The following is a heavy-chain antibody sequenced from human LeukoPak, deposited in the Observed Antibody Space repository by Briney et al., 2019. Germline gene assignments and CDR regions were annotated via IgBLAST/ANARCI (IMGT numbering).Heavy chain of an antibody. CDR2: ISGSGGST. V-gene: IGHV3-23*01. CDR3: AKFLPTHIVVANYYFDY. D-gene: IGHD2-21*01. CDR1: GFTFSSYA. J-gene: IGHJ4*02. Sequence: GGSLRLSCAASGFTFSSYAMSWVRQAAGKGLEWVSAISGSGGSTYYADSVKGGFTISRDTSKNTLYLQMNSLRAEDTAVYYCAKFLPTHIVVANYYFDYWGQGTLVTVSS.